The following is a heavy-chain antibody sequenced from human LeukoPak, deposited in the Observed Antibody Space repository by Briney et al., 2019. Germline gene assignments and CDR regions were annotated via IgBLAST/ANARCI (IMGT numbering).Heavy chain of an antibody. V-gene: IGHV1-2*02. Sequence: ASVKVSCKASGYTFTGYYMHWVRQAPGQGLEWMGWINPNSGGTNYAQKFQGRVNMTRDTSISTAYMELSRLKSDDTAVYYCARGEGGLVGATEFDYWGQGTLVTVSS. CDR2: INPNSGGT. D-gene: IGHD1-26*01. J-gene: IGHJ4*02. CDR3: ARGEGGLVGATEFDY. CDR1: GYTFTGYY.